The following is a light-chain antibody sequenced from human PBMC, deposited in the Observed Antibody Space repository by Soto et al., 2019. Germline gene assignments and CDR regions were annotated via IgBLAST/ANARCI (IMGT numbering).Light chain of an antibody. J-gene: IGKJ4*01. CDR1: QSISSW. V-gene: IGKV1-5*01. Sequence: DIQMTQSPSTLSATLGDRVTITCRPSQSISSWLAWHQQKPGKAPKLLIFDASSLESGTPSRFSGRRSGTQFTLTINGLQPDDFATNYCQQYDNYKPLTFGGGTMVDIK. CDR2: DAS. CDR3: QQYDNYKPLT.